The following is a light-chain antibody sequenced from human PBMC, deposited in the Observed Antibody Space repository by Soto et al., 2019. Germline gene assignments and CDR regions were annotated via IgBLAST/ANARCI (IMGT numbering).Light chain of an antibody. Sequence: EIVLTQSPGTLSLSPGERATLSCRASQSVSSSYLAWYQQKPGQAPRLLIYGASSRATGIPDRFSGSGSGTDFILTISRLQSVCIAVYFCQQSGSIPPNTFGQGTKLEIK. CDR1: QSVSSSY. CDR2: GAS. CDR3: QQSGSIPPNT. J-gene: IGKJ2*01. V-gene: IGKV3-20*01.